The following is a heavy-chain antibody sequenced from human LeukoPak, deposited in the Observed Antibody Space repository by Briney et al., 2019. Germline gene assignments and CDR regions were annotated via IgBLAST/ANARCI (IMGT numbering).Heavy chain of an antibody. D-gene: IGHD4-17*01. Sequence: GGSLRLSCAASGFTFSSYAMHWVRQAPGKGLEYVSAISTNGGSTYYADSVKGRFIISRDNSKSTLYLQMGSLRAEDVAVYYCARATNYGAYDVWGQGTLVTVSS. V-gene: IGHV3-64*02. J-gene: IGHJ4*02. CDR3: ARATNYGAYDV. CDR1: GFTFSSYA. CDR2: ISTNGGST.